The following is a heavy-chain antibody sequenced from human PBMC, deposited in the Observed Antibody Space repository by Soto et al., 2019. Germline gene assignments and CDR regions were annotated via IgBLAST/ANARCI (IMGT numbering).Heavy chain of an antibody. V-gene: IGHV3-74*01. CDR2: VSGDGSSR. CDR3: GIGPSGQLGNGFDP. D-gene: IGHD6-13*01. CDR1: RFTFSIYW. Sequence: EVQLVESGGGLVQQGGSLRLSCAASRFTFSIYWMHWVRQAPGKGLVWVSRVSGDGSSRDYADSVKGRFTISRDNAKNTLYVLMDILTAEDTAVYYGGIGPSGQLGNGFDPWGQGTLVTVSS. J-gene: IGHJ5*02.